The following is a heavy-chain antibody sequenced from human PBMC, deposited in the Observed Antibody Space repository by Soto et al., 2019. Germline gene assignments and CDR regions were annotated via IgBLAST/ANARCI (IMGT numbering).Heavy chain of an antibody. D-gene: IGHD4-17*01. CDR3: ARRRGTDGDYVLDY. CDR1: GGSIRSYC. Sequence: PSETLSLTCTVSGGSIRSYCWTWIRQPPGEGLEWIGCICNSGTTNYNPSLKSRVTISIDTQKNQFSLQLSSVTAADTAVYYCARRRGTDGDYVLDYWGQGTLVTVS. J-gene: IGHJ4*02. V-gene: IGHV4-59*01. CDR2: ICNSGTT.